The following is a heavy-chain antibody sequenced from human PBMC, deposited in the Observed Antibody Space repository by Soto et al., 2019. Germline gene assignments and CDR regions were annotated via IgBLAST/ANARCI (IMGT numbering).Heavy chain of an antibody. V-gene: IGHV1-2*02. D-gene: IGHD2-8*02. J-gene: IGHJ4*02. CDR2: INPDSGAT. CDR1: GYSFTGYY. CDR3: ARGDYGTGGYPFPYVDY. Sequence: HEHLVQSGAEVKRPGASLKVSCKASGYSFTGYYSHWVRQAPGQGLEWMGWINPDSGATNYAQNFQGRVTLTSDTSISTASMDLTSLTSNYTSVYYCARGDYGTGGYPFPYVDYGGQGTLVIVSS.